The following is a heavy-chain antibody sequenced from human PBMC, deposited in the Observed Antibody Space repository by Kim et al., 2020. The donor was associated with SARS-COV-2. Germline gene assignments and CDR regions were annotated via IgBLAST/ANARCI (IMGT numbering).Heavy chain of an antibody. D-gene: IGHD1-26*01. Sequence: GGSLRLSCAASGFTFSSYWMHWVRQTPEKGLVWVSRINNDGTSTTYTDSVKGRFTISRDNSKNTLYLLMNSLRAEDTAVYYCARDGDWEPYYFDQWGQGTLVTVSS. CDR3: ARDGDWEPYYFDQ. CDR2: INNDGTST. V-gene: IGHV3-74*01. CDR1: GFTFSSYW. J-gene: IGHJ4*02.